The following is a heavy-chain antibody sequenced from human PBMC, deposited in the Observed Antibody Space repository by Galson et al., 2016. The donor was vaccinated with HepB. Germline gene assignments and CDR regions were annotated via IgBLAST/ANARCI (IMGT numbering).Heavy chain of an antibody. CDR1: GFTFNIHS. D-gene: IGHD2-8*02. CDR3: ARDLVRSAFDM. V-gene: IGHV3-48*02. Sequence: SLRLSCAASGFTFNIHSMNWVRQPPGKGLEWVSYIRSTTSTIYYANSVKGRFTISSDDADNSLYLQMNSLRDEDTAVYYCARDLVRSAFDMWGQGTMVTVSS. J-gene: IGHJ3*02. CDR2: IRSTTSTI.